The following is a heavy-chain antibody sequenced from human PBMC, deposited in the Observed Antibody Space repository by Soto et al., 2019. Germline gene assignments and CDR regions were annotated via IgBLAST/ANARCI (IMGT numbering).Heavy chain of an antibody. Sequence: GGSLRLSCAASGFTFSSYWMHWVRQAPGKGLVWVSRIYTDGSSANYADSVQGRLTFSRDNAKNTLYLQMNSLRAEDTAVYYCARGGYYGMDVWGQGTTVTVSS. D-gene: IGHD3-10*01. J-gene: IGHJ6*02. V-gene: IGHV3-74*01. CDR2: IYTDGSSA. CDR3: ARGGYYGMDV. CDR1: GFTFSSYW.